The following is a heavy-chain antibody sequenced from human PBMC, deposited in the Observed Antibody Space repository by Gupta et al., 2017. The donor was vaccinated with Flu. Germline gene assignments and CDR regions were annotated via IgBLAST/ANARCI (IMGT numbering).Heavy chain of an antibody. V-gene: IGHV3-23*01. CDR1: GVKFGDDA. CDR3: AQAPNAIVVGPGVR. D-gene: IGHD2-21*01. CDR2: ISSSGGFT. J-gene: IGHJ4*02. Sequence: EVQLLESAGGWMQPGGSLSIRCAASGVKFGDDALTWVRQAPGKGLELVSGISSSGGFTYYADSVKGRFAISRDNSKNTLYLQMDSLRGGDTAVYYCAQAPNAIVVGPGVRWGQGTLVTVSS.